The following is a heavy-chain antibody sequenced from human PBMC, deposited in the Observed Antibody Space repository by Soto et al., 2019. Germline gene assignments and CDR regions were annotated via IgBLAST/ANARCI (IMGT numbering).Heavy chain of an antibody. V-gene: IGHV3-30*18. Sequence: PGGSLRLSCAASGFTFSSYGMHWVRQAPGKGLEWVAVISYDGSNKYYADSVKGRFTISRDNSKNTLYLQMNSLRAEDTAVYYCAKDLVRITMIVVVITRYYYYGMAVWGQGTTVTVSS. CDR3: AKDLVRITMIVVVITRYYYYGMAV. D-gene: IGHD3-22*01. J-gene: IGHJ6*02. CDR1: GFTFSSYG. CDR2: ISYDGSNK.